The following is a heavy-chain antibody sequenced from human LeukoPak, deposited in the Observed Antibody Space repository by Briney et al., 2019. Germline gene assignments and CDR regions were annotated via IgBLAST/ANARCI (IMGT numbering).Heavy chain of an antibody. CDR1: GFIFSSYA. J-gene: IGHJ5*02. D-gene: IGHD5-12*01. Sequence: PGGSLRLSCAASGFIFSSYAMHWVRQAPGKGLEWVAVISYDGTKIFYADSVKGRFTISRDNSKNTLDLQMNSLRAEDTAVYHCARDAQYGGYAVYNWFDPWGQGTLVTVSS. V-gene: IGHV3-30-3*01. CDR3: ARDAQYGGYAVYNWFDP. CDR2: ISYDGTKI.